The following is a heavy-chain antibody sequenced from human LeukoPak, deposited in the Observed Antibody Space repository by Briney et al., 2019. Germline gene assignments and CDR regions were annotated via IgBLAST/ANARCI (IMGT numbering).Heavy chain of an antibody. CDR2: FSESGNT. CDR3: ASTYYYNSATPNWFDT. D-gene: IGHD3-10*01. Sequence: AETLSLTCSVSGVSITTIDYFWTLIRQPPGKGLEWNGSFSESGNTYSNPSLKTRVTLLRDTSKNQFSLMLNSVTAADTAVYFCASTYYYNSATPNWFDTWGQGVVVTVSS. CDR1: GVSITTIDYF. V-gene: IGHV4-39*01. J-gene: IGHJ5*02.